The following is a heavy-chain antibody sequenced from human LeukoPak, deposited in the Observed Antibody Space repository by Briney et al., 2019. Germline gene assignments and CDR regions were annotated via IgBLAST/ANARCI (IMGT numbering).Heavy chain of an antibody. Sequence: SQTLSLTCTVSGGSISSGGYYWSWIRQHPGKGLEWVGYIYYSGSNYYNPSPKSRVTISVDTSKNQFSLKLSSVTAADTAVYYCARVSCSSTSCKRYYYYGMDVWGKGTTVTVSS. V-gene: IGHV4-31*03. CDR2: IYYSGSN. CDR1: GGSISSGGYY. CDR3: ARVSCSSTSCKRYYYYGMDV. D-gene: IGHD2-2*01. J-gene: IGHJ6*04.